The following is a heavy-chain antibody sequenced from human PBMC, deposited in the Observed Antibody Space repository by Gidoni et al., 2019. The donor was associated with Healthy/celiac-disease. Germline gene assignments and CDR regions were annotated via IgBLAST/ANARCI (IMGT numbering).Heavy chain of an antibody. D-gene: IGHD3-22*01. CDR3: ARGEGTYYYDSSGWGRFDY. J-gene: IGHJ4*02. V-gene: IGHV1-2*02. CDR1: GYTFTGYY. Sequence: QVQLVQSGAEVKKPGASVQVSCKASGYTFTGYYMHWVRQAPGQGLEWMGWINPNSGGTNYAQKFQGRVTMTRDTSISTAYMELSRLRSDDTAVYYCARGEGTYYYDSSGWGRFDYWGQGTLVTVSS. CDR2: INPNSGGT.